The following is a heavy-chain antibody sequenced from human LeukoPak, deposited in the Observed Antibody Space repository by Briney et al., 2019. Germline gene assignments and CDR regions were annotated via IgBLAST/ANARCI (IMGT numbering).Heavy chain of an antibody. D-gene: IGHD5-24*01. CDR2: IYYSGST. CDR3: ARDRVEMATNDAFDI. J-gene: IGHJ3*02. Sequence: PSETLSLTCTVSGGSISSGGYYWSWIRQHPGKGLEWIGYIYYSGSTYYNPSLKSRVAISVDTSKNQFSLKLSSVTAADTAVYYCARDRVEMATNDAFDIWGQGTMVTVSS. V-gene: IGHV4-31*03. CDR1: GGSISSGGYY.